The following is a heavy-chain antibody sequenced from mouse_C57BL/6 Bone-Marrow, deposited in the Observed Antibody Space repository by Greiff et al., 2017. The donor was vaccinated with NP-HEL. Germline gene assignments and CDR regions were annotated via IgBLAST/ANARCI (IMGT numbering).Heavy chain of an antibody. D-gene: IGHD6-1*01. J-gene: IGHJ2*01. CDR1: GYTFTDYY. CDR2: INPYNGGT. CDR3: AREGKPEGY. V-gene: IGHV1-19*01. Sequence: EVQGVESGPVLVKPGASVKMSCKASGYTFTDYYMNWVKQSHGKSLEWIGVINPYNGGTSYNQKFKGKATLTVDKSSSTAYMELNSLTSEDSAVYYCAREGKPEGYWGQGTTLTVSS.